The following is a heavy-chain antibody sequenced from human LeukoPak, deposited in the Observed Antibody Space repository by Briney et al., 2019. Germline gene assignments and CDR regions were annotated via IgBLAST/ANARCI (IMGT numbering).Heavy chain of an antibody. CDR3: ARGHSYGYGWFDP. D-gene: IGHD5-18*01. V-gene: IGHV4-59*01. CDR2: IYSSGST. J-gene: IGHJ5*02. CDR1: GRSISSYY. Sequence: SETLSLTCTVSGRSISSYYWSWIRQPPGKGLEWIGYIYSSGSTNYNPSLKSRVTISVDTSNNQFSLKLSSVTAADTAVYYCARGHSYGYGWFDPWGQGTLVTVSS.